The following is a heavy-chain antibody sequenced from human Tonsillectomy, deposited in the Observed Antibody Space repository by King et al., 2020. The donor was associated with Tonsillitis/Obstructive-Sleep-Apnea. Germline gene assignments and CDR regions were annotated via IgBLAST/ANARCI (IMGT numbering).Heavy chain of an antibody. Sequence: VQLVESGGGVEQPGGSLRLSCAASGFSFDDYAMHWVRQTPGKGLEWVSIISGDGGSTYYTDSVRGRFTISRDNSKNSLYLQMNSLRSEDTALYYCVKDYHDFWSGHFFEYGGQGTLVTVSS. J-gene: IGHJ4*02. V-gene: IGHV3-43*02. CDR3: VKDYHDFWSGHFFEY. CDR1: GFSFDDYA. D-gene: IGHD3-3*01. CDR2: ISGDGGST.